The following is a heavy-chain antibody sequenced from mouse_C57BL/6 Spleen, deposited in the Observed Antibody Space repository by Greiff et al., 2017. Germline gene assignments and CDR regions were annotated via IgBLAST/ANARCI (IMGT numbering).Heavy chain of an antibody. Sequence: EVQVVESGGGLVKPGGSLKLSCAASGFTFSDYGMHWVRQAPEKGLEWVAYISSGSSTIYYADTVKGRFTISRDNAKNTLFLQMTSLRSEDTAMYYCARFFYDYEGYFDVWGTGTTVTVSS. CDR1: GFTFSDYG. CDR3: ARFFYDYEGYFDV. D-gene: IGHD2-4*01. CDR2: ISSGSSTI. J-gene: IGHJ1*03. V-gene: IGHV5-17*01.